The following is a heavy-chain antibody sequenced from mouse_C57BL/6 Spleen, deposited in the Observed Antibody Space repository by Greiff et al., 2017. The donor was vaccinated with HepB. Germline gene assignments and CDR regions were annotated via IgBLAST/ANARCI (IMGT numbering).Heavy chain of an antibody. J-gene: IGHJ3*01. CDR2: IYPGDGDT. CDR1: GYAFSSSW. CDR3: ARVPYDYDVAY. Sequence: LVEPGASVKISCKASGYAFSSSWMNWVKQRPGKGLEWIGRIYPGDGDTNYNGKFKGKATLTADKSSSTAYMQLSSLTSEDSAVYFCARVPYDYDVAYWGQGTLVTVSA. V-gene: IGHV1-82*01. D-gene: IGHD2-4*01.